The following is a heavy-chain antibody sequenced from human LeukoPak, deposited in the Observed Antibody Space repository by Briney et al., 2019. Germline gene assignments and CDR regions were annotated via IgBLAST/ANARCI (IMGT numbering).Heavy chain of an antibody. CDR3: ARRRAATIDY. CDR1: GGSFSGYY. Sequence: KPSETLSLTCAVYGGSFSGYYWGWIRQPPGKGLEWIGTMYYSESSYCNPSLKTRVTISVDTSKNQFSLKLSSVTAADTAVYYCARRRAATIDYWGQGTLVTVSS. CDR2: MYYSESS. J-gene: IGHJ4*02. V-gene: IGHV4-34*01. D-gene: IGHD6-25*01.